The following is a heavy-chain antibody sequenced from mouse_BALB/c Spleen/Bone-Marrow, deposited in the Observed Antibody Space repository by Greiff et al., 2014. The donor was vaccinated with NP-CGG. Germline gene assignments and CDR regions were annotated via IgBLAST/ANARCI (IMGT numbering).Heavy chain of an antibody. V-gene: IGHV1S56*01. Sequence: QVQLKESGPELVKPGASVRISCKASGYTFTSYYIHWVKQRPGQGLEWIGWIYPGNVNTKYNEKFEGKATLTADKSSSTAYMQLSSLTSEGSAVYFCARDTIDYWGQGTSVTVSS. CDR3: ARDTIDY. J-gene: IGHJ4*01. CDR1: GYTFTSYY. CDR2: IYPGNVNT.